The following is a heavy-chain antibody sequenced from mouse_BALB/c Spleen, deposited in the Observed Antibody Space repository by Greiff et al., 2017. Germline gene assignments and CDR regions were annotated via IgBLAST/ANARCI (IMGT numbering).Heavy chain of an antibody. Sequence: EVKLMESGPELVKPGASVKMSCKASGYTFTSYVMHWVKQKPGQGLEWIGYINPYNDGTKYNEKFKGKATLTSDKSSSTAYMELSSLTSEDSAVYYCARGVGGNPFAYWGQGTLVTVSA. V-gene: IGHV1-14*01. CDR3: ARGVGGNPFAY. D-gene: IGHD1-1*02. J-gene: IGHJ3*01. CDR2: INPYNDGT. CDR1: GYTFTSYV.